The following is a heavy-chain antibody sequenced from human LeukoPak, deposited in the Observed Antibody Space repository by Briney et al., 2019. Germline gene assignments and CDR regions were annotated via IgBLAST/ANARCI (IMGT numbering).Heavy chain of an antibody. CDR1: GFTFSSYA. CDR3: AKDPYYDFWSGYLVHFDY. CDR2: ISGSGGST. V-gene: IGHV3-23*01. J-gene: IGHJ4*02. Sequence: PGGSLRLSCAASGFTFSSYAMSWVRQAPGKGLEWVSVISGSGGSTYYADSVKGRFTISRDNSKNTLYLQMNSLRAEDTAVYYCAKDPYYDFWSGYLVHFDYWGQGTLVTVSS. D-gene: IGHD3-3*01.